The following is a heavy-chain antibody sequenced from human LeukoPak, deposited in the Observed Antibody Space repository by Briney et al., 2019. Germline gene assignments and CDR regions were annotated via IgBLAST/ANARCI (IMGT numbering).Heavy chain of an antibody. CDR1: GASISSASYY. CDR2: IYISGST. D-gene: IGHD3-3*01. CDR3: ARFPYYDFWSGAFDY. V-gene: IGHV4-61*02. Sequence: TSETLSLTCTVSGASISSASYYWSWIRQPAGKGLEWIGRIYISGSTNYNPSLKSRVTISVDTSKNHFSLKLSSVTAADTAVYYCARFPYYDFWSGAFDYWGQGTLVTVSS. J-gene: IGHJ4*02.